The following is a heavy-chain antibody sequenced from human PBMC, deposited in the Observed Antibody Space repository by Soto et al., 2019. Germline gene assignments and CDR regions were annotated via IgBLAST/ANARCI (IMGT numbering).Heavy chain of an antibody. Sequence: EVQLVESGGGLVKPGGSLRLSCEASVFAFSGYTKNWVRQAPGKGLKWVASISASSSYYAESVRGRFTISTDNAKNSLYRQRNRLRVEDTAVYYCATDGAFCSGCNCNSVYFKHWGQGTLVSVSS. CDR2: ISASSS. J-gene: IGHJ1*01. CDR1: VFAFSGYT. D-gene: IGHD2-15*01. CDR3: ATDGAFCSGCNCNSVYFKH. V-gene: IGHV3-21*01.